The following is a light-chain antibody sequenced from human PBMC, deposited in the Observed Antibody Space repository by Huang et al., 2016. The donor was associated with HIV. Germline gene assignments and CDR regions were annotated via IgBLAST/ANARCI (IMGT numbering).Light chain of an antibody. Sequence: EIVMTQSPATLSVSPGERATLSCRASQGVSNNIAWYQQKPGQTPRLLIHGASTRATGIAAKFSGRGSGTDFTLTITSLRPEESAVYYCQHYNNWPPWTFGPGTQVEI. CDR3: QHYNNWPPWT. J-gene: IGKJ1*01. CDR2: GAS. CDR1: QGVSNN. V-gene: IGKV3D-15*01.